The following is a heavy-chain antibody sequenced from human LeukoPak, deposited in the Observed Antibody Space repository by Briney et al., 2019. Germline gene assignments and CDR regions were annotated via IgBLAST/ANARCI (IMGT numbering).Heavy chain of an antibody. D-gene: IGHD3-22*01. CDR1: GFTFSSYG. CDR2: ISYDGSNK. Sequence: GRSLRLSCAASGFTFSSYGMHWVRQAPGKGLEWVAVISYDGSNKYYADSVKGRFTISRDNFKNTLYLQMNSLRAEDTAVYYCAKDYYDSSGYYNYGMDVWGQGTTVTVSS. J-gene: IGHJ6*02. V-gene: IGHV3-30*18. CDR3: AKDYYDSSGYYNYGMDV.